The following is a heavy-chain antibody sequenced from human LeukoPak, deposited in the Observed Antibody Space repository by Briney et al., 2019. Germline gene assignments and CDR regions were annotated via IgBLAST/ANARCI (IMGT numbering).Heavy chain of an antibody. J-gene: IGHJ5*02. V-gene: IGHV3-23*01. CDR2: ISGSGGST. D-gene: IGHD1-26*01. Sequence: GGSLRLSCAASGSTFSSYAMSWVRQAPGKGLEWVSAISGSGGSTYYADSVKGRFTISRDNSKNTLYLQMNSLRAEDTAVYYYAKTLSGSRRGGFDPWGQGTLVTVSS. CDR3: AKTLSGSRRGGFDP. CDR1: GSTFSSYA.